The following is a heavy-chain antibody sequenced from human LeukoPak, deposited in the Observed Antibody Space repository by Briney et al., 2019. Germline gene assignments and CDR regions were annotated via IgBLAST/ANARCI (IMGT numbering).Heavy chain of an antibody. CDR2: INPNSGGT. CDR1: GYTFTGYY. D-gene: IGHD3-10*01. J-gene: IGHJ4*02. Sequence: GASVKVSCKASGYTFTGYYMHWVRQAPGQGLEWMGWINPNSGGTNYAQKFQGRVTMTRDTSISTAYMELSRLRSDDTAVYYCARGRVTMVRGVIITPLDYWGQGTLVTVSS. CDR3: ARGRVTMVRGVIITPLDY. V-gene: IGHV1-2*02.